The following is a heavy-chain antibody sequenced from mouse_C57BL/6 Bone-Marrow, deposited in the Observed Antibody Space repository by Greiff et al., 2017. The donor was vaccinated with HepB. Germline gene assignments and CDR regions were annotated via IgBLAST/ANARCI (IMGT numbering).Heavy chain of an antibody. CDR1: GYTFTSYW. D-gene: IGHD2-4*01. V-gene: IGHV1-64*01. J-gene: IGHJ4*01. Sequence: VQLQQPGAELVKPGASVKLSCKASGYTFTSYWMHWVKQRPGQGLEWIGMIHPNSGSTNYNEKFKSKATLTVDKSSSTAYMQLSSLTSEDSAVYYCARSYYEVIMDYWGQGTSVTVSS. CDR2: IHPNSGST. CDR3: ARSYYEVIMDY.